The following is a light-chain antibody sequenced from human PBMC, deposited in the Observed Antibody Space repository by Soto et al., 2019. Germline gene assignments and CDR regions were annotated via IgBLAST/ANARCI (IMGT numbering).Light chain of an antibody. CDR2: EVS. CDR3: SSYTSNSPIAV. Sequence: QPVLTQPASVSGSPGQSITISCTGTISDIGGFNYVSWYQQNPGKAPKLMIYEVSKRPSGVSNRFSGSKSGNTASLTISGLQAEDEADYYCSSYTSNSPIAVYGTGTKVTVL. CDR1: ISDIGGFNY. J-gene: IGLJ1*01. V-gene: IGLV2-14*01.